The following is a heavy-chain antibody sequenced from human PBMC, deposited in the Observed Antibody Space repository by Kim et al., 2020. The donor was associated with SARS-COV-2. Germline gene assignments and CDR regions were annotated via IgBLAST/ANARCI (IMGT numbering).Heavy chain of an antibody. D-gene: IGHD2-2*01. V-gene: IGHV3-23*01. Sequence: GGSLRLSCAASGFTFSSYAMNWVRQAPGKGLEWVSSIAAGGTSTYYADAVGGRFTVFRDNSKNTLYLQMNSLRDEDTAVYYCLIYCSSTSCKSYGMDVWG. J-gene: IGHJ6*01. CDR2: IAAGGTST. CDR3: LIYCSSTSCKSYGMDV. CDR1: GFTFSSYA.